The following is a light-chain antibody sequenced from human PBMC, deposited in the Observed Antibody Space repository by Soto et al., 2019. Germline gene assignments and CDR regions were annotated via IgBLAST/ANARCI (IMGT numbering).Light chain of an antibody. J-gene: IGKJ2*01. CDR3: QHYNSYYT. CDR2: DAS. V-gene: IGKV1-5*01. CDR1: QSISSW. Sequence: DIQMTQAPSTLSASVGDRVTITCRASQSISSWLAWYQQKPGKAPKLLICDASSLESGVPSRFSGSGSGTEFTLTISSLQPDDFATYYCQHYNSYYTFGQGTKLEIK.